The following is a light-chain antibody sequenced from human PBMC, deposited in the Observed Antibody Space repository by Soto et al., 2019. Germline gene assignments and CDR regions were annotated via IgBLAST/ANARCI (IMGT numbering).Light chain of an antibody. CDR3: QQYGNSIT. Sequence: EIVLTQSPGIVSLSPGERATLSCRASQSVRSSYLAWYQQKFGQAPRLLIYGTYLRAAGIPDRFSGSGSGTDFTLTISRLEPEDFALYYCQQYGNSITFGGGTKVEIK. V-gene: IGKV3-20*01. J-gene: IGKJ4*01. CDR2: GTY. CDR1: QSVRSSY.